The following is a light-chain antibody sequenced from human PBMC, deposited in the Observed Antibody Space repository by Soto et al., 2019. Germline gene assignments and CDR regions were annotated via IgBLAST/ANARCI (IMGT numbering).Light chain of an antibody. CDR2: RDT. J-gene: IGLJ3*02. Sequence: SYELTQPLSVSVALGQTARITCGGNNIVSKNVHWYQLNPGQAPVLVIYRDTNRPSGIPERFSGSNSGNTATLAISGAQVGDDADYYCQVWDSSTVVFGGGTKLTVL. V-gene: IGLV3-9*01. CDR1: NIVSKN. CDR3: QVWDSSTVV.